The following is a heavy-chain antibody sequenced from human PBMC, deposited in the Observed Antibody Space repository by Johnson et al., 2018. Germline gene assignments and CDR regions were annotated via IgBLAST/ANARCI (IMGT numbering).Heavy chain of an antibody. CDR1: GFTFDDHT. CDR3: AKGDYPQRAFFSTSYSMDV. Sequence: VQLVQSGGVVVQPGGSLRLSCVGSGFTFDDHTMQWVRQAPGKGLEWVSFISWDGSSTYYADSVKGRFTISRDNSKNSLYLQMNSLRAEDNALYYCAKGDYPQRAFFSTSYSMDVWRRGTSVTVS. J-gene: IGHJ6*03. D-gene: IGHD4-11*01. V-gene: IGHV3-43*01. CDR2: ISWDGSST.